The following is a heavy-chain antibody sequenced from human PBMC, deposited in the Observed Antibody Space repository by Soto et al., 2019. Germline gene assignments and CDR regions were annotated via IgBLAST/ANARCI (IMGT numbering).Heavy chain of an antibody. CDR1: GFTFDDYV. V-gene: IGHV3-9*01. CDR3: AKDMSARSDSWLNWFDP. J-gene: IGHJ5*02. Sequence: EVQLVESGGGLVQPGGSLRLSCAASGFTFDDYVMHWVRQAPGKGLEWVSGISWKSGTIGYADSVQGRFTISRHNAKNSLYLQMSSLRTEDTAFYYCAKDMSARSDSWLNWFDPWGQGTLVTVSS. D-gene: IGHD2-2*01. CDR2: ISWKSGTI.